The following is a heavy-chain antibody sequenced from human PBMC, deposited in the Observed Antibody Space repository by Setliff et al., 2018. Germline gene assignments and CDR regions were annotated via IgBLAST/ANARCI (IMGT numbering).Heavy chain of an antibody. CDR2: INHSGNT. V-gene: IGHV4-4*02. Sequence: SETLSLTCAVSGDSISSGNWWSWVRQPPEKGLEWIGEINHSGNTDYNPSLKSRVTISVDKSTNQFSLKLNSVTAADTAAYYCVRTDYSDGRYNMDVWGKGTTVTVSS. D-gene: IGHD6-19*01. CDR1: GDSISSGNW. CDR3: VRTDYSDGRYNMDV. J-gene: IGHJ6*03.